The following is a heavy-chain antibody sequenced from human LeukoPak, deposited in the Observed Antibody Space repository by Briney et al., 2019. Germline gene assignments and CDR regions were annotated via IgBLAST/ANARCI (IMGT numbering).Heavy chain of an antibody. CDR1: GGSFSGYY. D-gene: IGHD6-6*01. V-gene: IGHV4-34*01. J-gene: IGHJ4*02. CDR3: ARLSEKLNLFSSSSGFDY. CDR2: INHSGST. Sequence: PSETLSLTCAVYGGSFSGYYWSWIRQHPGKGLEWIGEINHSGSTNYNPSLKSRVTISVDTSKNHLSLRLSSVTAADTAVYYCARLSEKLNLFSSSSGFDYWGQGTLVTVSS.